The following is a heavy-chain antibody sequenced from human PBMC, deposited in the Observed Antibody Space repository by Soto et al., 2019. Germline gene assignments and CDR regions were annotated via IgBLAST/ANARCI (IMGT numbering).Heavy chain of an antibody. CDR2: IVPLFDMT. CDR1: GGTFRNYA. CDR3: ARGGYGDPLSY. D-gene: IGHD4-17*01. Sequence: QVQLVQSGAEVKTPGSSVKVSCKASGGTFRNYAISWVRQAPGQGLEWMGGIVPLFDMTNYAQKFQGRVTITADDSTSTAYMELRSLTSDDTAVYYCARGGYGDPLSYWGRGTLVTVSS. V-gene: IGHV1-69*01. J-gene: IGHJ4*02.